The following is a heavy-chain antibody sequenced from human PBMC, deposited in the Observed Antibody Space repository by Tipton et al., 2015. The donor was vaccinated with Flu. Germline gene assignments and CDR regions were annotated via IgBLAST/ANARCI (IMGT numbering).Heavy chain of an antibody. CDR3: AKDKGWGIAVAGTNWFDP. D-gene: IGHD6-19*01. CDR2: ISGSGGGT. Sequence: SLRLSCAASGFTFSSYAMSWVRQAPGKGLEWVSAISGSGGGTYYADSVKGRFTISRDNSKNTLYLQMNSLRAEDTAVYYCAKDKGWGIAVAGTNWFDPWGQGTLVTVSS. J-gene: IGHJ5*02. CDR1: GFTFSSYA. V-gene: IGHV3-23*01.